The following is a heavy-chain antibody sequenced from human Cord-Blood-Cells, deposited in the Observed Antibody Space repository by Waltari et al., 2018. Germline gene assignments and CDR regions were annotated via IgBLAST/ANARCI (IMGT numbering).Heavy chain of an antibody. Sequence: QVQLVQSGAEVKKPGASVKVSCKASGYTFTIYDINWVRQATGQGLEWMVWMNTNSGNTGYPQKFQGRVTMSRNTSISTAYMELSSLRSEDTAVYYCARNDYTKGWFDPWGQGTLVTVAS. J-gene: IGHJ5*02. V-gene: IGHV1-8*01. CDR3: ARNDYTKGWFDP. CDR1: GYTFTIYD. CDR2: MNTNSGNT. D-gene: IGHD4-4*01.